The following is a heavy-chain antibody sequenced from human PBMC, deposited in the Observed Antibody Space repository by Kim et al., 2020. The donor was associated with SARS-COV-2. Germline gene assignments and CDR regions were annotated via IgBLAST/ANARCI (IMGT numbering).Heavy chain of an antibody. V-gene: IGHV3-11*04. J-gene: IGHJ3*02. Sequence: SVKVRFTISRDNAKNSLYLQMNSLRAEDTAVYYCARDYYGSGSYYDAFDIWGQGTMVTVSS. D-gene: IGHD3-10*01. CDR3: ARDYYGSGSYYDAFDI.